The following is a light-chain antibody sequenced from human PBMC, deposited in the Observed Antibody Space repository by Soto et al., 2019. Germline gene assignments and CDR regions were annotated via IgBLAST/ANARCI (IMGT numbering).Light chain of an antibody. Sequence: EKVMTQSPATLSVSPEERVTLSCRASQSVVTNLAWYQQKPGQAPRLLISGASTRATGIPDRFIGSGSGTEFTLTITSLQSEDFAVYYCQHYNDLPLTFGQGTKLEIK. CDR1: QSVVTN. CDR3: QHYNDLPLT. V-gene: IGKV3-15*01. J-gene: IGKJ1*01. CDR2: GAS.